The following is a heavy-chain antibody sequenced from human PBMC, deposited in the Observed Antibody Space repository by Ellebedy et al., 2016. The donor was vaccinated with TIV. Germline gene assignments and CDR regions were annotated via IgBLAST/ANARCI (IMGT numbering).Heavy chain of an antibody. CDR1: GYTFTSYG. J-gene: IGHJ4*02. D-gene: IGHD3-22*01. Sequence: ASVKVSCXASGYTFTSYGISWVRQAPGQGLEWMGWISAYNGNTNYAQKLQGRVTMTTDTSTSTAYMELRSLRSDDTAVYYCARDYYYDREYYFDYWGQGTLVTVSS. CDR2: ISAYNGNT. V-gene: IGHV1-18*01. CDR3: ARDYYYDREYYFDY.